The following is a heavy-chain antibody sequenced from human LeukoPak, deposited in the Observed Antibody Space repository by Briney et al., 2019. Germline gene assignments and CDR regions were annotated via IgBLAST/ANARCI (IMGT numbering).Heavy chain of an antibody. D-gene: IGHD3-10*01. CDR1: GYTFTGYY. J-gene: IGHJ4*02. CDR2: INPNSGGT. Sequence: ASVKVSCKASGYTFTGYYMHWVRQAPGQGLEWMGWINPNSGGTNYAQKFQGRVTMTRDTAISAAYMEPSRLRSDDTAVYYCARDLDDTMVRGVIYYWGQGTLVTVSS. CDR3: ARDLDDTMVRGVIYY. V-gene: IGHV1-2*02.